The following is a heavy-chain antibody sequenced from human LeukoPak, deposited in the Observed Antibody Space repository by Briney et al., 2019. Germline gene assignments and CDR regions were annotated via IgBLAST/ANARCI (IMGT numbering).Heavy chain of an antibody. CDR1: GFTFSSYW. CDR2: IKPDGSEK. Sequence: GGSLRLSCAASGFTFSSYWMSWVRQAPGKGLEWVANIKPDGSEKYYVDSVKGRFTISRDNGKSSLDLQLNSLRAEDTAVYYCARVGYCTNGICYEVFEYWGQGTLVTVSS. J-gene: IGHJ4*02. CDR3: ARVGYCTNGICYEVFEY. D-gene: IGHD2-8*01. V-gene: IGHV3-7*01.